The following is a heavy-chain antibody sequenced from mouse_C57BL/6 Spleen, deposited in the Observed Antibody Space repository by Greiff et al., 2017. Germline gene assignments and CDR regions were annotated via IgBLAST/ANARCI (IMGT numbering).Heavy chain of an antibody. CDR3: ARYPSIYDGYYHFDY. Sequence: VQLQQSDAELVKPGASVKISCKVSGYTFTDHTLHWMKQRPEQGLEWIGYIYPRDGSTKYNEKFKGKATLTADKSSSTAYMQLNSLTSEDSAVYFCARYPSIYDGYYHFDYWGQGTTLTVSS. CDR2: IYPRDGST. V-gene: IGHV1-78*01. J-gene: IGHJ2*01. D-gene: IGHD2-3*01. CDR1: GYTFTDHT.